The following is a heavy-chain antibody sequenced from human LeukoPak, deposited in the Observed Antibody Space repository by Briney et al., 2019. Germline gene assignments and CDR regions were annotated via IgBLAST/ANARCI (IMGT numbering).Heavy chain of an antibody. V-gene: IGHV3-23*01. J-gene: IGHJ4*02. CDR2: ICDDDST. CDR1: GFTFSDYA. CDR3: AKVSRGSCYSASDF. D-gene: IGHD2-15*01. Sequence: GGSLRLSRAASGFTFSDYAMSWVRQAPGKGLEWVASICDDDSTHYVDSVKGRFTISRDNSKNTLFLQMNSLRAEDTAAYYCAKVSRGSCYSASDFWGQGALVTVSS.